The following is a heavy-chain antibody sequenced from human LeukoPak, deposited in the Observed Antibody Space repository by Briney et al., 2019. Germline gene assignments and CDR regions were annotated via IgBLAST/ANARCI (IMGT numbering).Heavy chain of an antibody. J-gene: IGHJ4*02. CDR1: GFTFSSYA. Sequence: GGSLRLSCAASGFTFSSYAMSWVRQAPGKGLEWVSAISGSGGSTYYADSVKGRFTISRDNSKNTLYLQMNSPRAEDTAVYYCAKAPPSYYYGSGSSWFDYWGQGTLVTVSS. D-gene: IGHD3-10*01. V-gene: IGHV3-23*01. CDR2: ISGSGGST. CDR3: AKAPPSYYYGSGSSWFDY.